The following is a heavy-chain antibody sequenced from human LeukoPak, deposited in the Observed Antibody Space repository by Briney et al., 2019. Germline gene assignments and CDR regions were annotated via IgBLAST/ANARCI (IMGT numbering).Heavy chain of an antibody. J-gene: IGHJ4*02. V-gene: IGHV5-10-1*01. Sequence: GESLKISCKGSGYSFTRYWISWVRQMPGQGLEWMGNFDPSDSYSNYSPSFQGHVIMSAGKSISTAFLQWRSLKASDTAMYYCARHFGYYGSGSFHVDYWGQGTQVTVSS. CDR2: FDPSDSYS. D-gene: IGHD3-10*01. CDR3: ARHFGYYGSGSFHVDY. CDR1: GYSFTRYW.